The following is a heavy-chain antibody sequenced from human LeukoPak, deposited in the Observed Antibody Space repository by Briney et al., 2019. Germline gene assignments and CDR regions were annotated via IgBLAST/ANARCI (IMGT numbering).Heavy chain of an antibody. CDR1: GFTFSSYS. J-gene: IGHJ1*01. D-gene: IGHD3-22*01. Sequence: GGSLRLSCAASGFTFSSYSMNWVRQAPGKGLEWVSSISSSSSYIYYADSVKGRSTISRDNAKNSLYLQMNSLRAEDTAVYYCARDSGYYFQYFQHWGQGTLVTVSS. CDR2: ISSSSSYI. V-gene: IGHV3-21*01. CDR3: ARDSGYYFQYFQH.